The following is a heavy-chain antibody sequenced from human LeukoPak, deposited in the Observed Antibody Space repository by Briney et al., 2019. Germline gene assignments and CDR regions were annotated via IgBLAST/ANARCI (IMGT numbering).Heavy chain of an antibody. CDR1: GYTFTSYG. CDR3: ARAKYCSGGSCYSGDY. Sequence: GASVKVSCKASGYTFTSYGISWVRQAPGQGLEWMGWISAYNGNTNYAQKLQGRVTMPTDTSTSTACMELRSLRSDDTAVYYCARAKYCSGGSCYSGDYWGQGTLVTVSS. V-gene: IGHV1-18*01. CDR2: ISAYNGNT. D-gene: IGHD2-15*01. J-gene: IGHJ4*02.